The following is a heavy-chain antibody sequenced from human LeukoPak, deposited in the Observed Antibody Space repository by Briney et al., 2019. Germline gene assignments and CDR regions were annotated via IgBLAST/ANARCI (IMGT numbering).Heavy chain of an antibody. V-gene: IGHV4-34*01. D-gene: IGHD3-10*01. CDR3: ARGLFYYGSGRTDA. CDR1: GGSFSGYY. Sequence: PSETLSLTCAVYGGSFSGYYWSWIRQPPGKGLEWFGEINHSGSTNYNPSLKSRVTISVDTSKNQFSLKLSSVTAADTAVYYCARGLFYYGSGRTDAWGKGTTVTVSS. J-gene: IGHJ6*04. CDR2: INHSGST.